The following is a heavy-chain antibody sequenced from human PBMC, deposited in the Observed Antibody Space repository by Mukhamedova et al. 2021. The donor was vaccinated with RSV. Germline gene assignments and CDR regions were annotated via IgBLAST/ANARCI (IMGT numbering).Heavy chain of an antibody. D-gene: IGHD6-6*01. CDR3: ARDVTARLFDF. V-gene: IGHV3-48*03. CDR2: ISSGSSTI. Sequence: EWVAYISSGSSTIYYADSVEGRFAISRDDAQNSLYLQMNSLRADDTAIYYCARDVTARLFDFWGQGTLVTVSS. J-gene: IGHJ4*02.